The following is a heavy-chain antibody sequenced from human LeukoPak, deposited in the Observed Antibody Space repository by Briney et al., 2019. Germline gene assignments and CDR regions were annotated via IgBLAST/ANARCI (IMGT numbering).Heavy chain of an antibody. V-gene: IGHV4-31*11. Sequence: SQTLSLTCAVSGGSISSGGYYWSWIRQHPGKGLEWIGYIYYSGSTYYNPSLKSRVTISVDTSKNQFSLKLSSVTAADTAVYYCARDYYDSSGPWSNWFDPWGQGILVTVSS. D-gene: IGHD3-22*01. J-gene: IGHJ5*02. CDR2: IYYSGST. CDR1: GGSISSGGYY. CDR3: ARDYYDSSGPWSNWFDP.